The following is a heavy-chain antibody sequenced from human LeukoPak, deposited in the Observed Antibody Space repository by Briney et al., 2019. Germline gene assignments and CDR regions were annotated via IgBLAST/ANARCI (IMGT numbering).Heavy chain of an antibody. J-gene: IGHJ3*02. CDR1: GGSISSGGYY. V-gene: IGHV4-31*03. CDR3: ARAGSVVVPAAIRAFDI. CDR2: IYYSGST. D-gene: IGHD2-2*02. Sequence: SETLSLTCTVSGGSISSGGYYWSWIRQHPGKGLDWIGYIYYSGSTYYNPSLKSRVTISVDTSKNQFSLKLSSVTAADTAVYYCARAGSVVVPAAIRAFDIWGQGTMVTVSS.